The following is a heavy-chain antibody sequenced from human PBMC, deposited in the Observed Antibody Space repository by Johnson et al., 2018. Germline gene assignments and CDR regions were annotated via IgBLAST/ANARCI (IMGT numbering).Heavy chain of an antibody. Sequence: QVQLVESGGGVVQPGRSLRLSCAASGFTFSAYGIHWVRQAPGKGLEWVAVISYDGSNKYYADSVKGRFTISRDNSKNTLYLQMNSLRAEDTAVYYCAKDNSPAGGASDAFEIWGQGTMVTVSS. CDR1: GFTFSAYG. V-gene: IGHV3-30*18. D-gene: IGHD4/OR15-4a*01. CDR3: AKDNSPAGGASDAFEI. J-gene: IGHJ3*02. CDR2: ISYDGSNK.